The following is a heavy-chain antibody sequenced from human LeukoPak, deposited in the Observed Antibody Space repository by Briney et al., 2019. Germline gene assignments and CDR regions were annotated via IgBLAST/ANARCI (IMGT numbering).Heavy chain of an antibody. CDR3: ARDEWVYYGSGSYAPGY. J-gene: IGHJ4*02. V-gene: IGHV3-30-3*01. D-gene: IGHD3-10*01. CDR2: ISYDGSNK. Sequence: GGSLRLSCAASGFTFSSYAMHWVRQAPGKGLEWVAVISYDGSNKYYADSVKGRFTISRDNSKNTLYLQMNSLRAEDTAVYYCARDEWVYYGSGSYAPGYWGQGTLVTVSS. CDR1: GFTFSSYA.